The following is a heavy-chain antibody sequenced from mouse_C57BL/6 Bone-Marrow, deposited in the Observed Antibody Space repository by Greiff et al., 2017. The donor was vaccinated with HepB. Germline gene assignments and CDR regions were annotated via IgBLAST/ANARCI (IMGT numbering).Heavy chain of an antibody. CDR2: ILPGSGST. CDR1: GYTFSNSW. J-gene: IGHJ2*01. CDR3: ARRSLLRGYFDC. V-gene: IGHV1-9*01. Sequence: VMLVESGAELMKPGASVKISCKATGYTFSNSWIEWINQRPGHGLEWIGEILPGSGSTNYNEKFLGKASFTADTSSNTAYMQLSSLTSDDSAVYYCARRSLLRGYFDCWGQGTTLTVSS. D-gene: IGHD1-1*01.